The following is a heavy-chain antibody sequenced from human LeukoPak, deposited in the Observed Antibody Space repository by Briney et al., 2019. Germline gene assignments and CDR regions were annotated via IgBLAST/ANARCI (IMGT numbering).Heavy chain of an antibody. CDR3: ARGRFGEPFGY. D-gene: IGHD3-10*01. CDR1: GGSISSGGYY. V-gene: IGHV4-31*03. CDR2: IYYSVST. J-gene: IGHJ4*02. Sequence: PSQTLSLTCTVSGGSISSGGYYWSWIRQHPGKGLDWNGYIYYSVSTYSNPSLKSRVTISVETSKNQFSLKLSSVTAADTAVYYCARGRFGEPFGYWGEGTLVTVSS.